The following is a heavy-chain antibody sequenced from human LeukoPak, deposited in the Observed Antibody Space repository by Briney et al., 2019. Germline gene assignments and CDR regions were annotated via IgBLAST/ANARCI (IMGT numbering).Heavy chain of an antibody. CDR1: GFTFSSYS. CDR3: ARVRDGCAFDI. Sequence: GGSLRLSCAASGFTFSSYSMNWVRQAPGKGLEWVSSISSSSSYIYYADSVKGRFTISRDNAKNSLYLQMNSLRAEDTAVYYCARVRDGCAFDIWGQGTMVTVSS. CDR2: ISSSSSYI. V-gene: IGHV3-21*01. J-gene: IGHJ3*02. D-gene: IGHD4-17*01.